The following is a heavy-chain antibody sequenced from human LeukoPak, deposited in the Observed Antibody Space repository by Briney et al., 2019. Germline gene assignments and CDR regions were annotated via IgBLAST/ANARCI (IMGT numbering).Heavy chain of an antibody. J-gene: IGHJ4*02. CDR1: GYTFTSYY. CDR3: ARVVVGATDY. D-gene: IGHD1-26*01. Sequence: ASVKVSCKASGYTFTSYYMYRVRQAPGQGLEWMGIINPSGGSTSYAQKFQGRVTMTRDTSTSTVYMELSSLRSEDTAVYYCARVVVGATDYWGQGTLVTVSS. V-gene: IGHV1-46*01. CDR2: INPSGGST.